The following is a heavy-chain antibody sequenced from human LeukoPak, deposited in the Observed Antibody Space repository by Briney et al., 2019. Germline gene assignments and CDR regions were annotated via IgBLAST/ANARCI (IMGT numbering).Heavy chain of an antibody. Sequence: SETLSLTCTVSGGSISSYYWSWIRQPPGKGLEWIGYIHYSGSTNYNPSLKSRVTISEDTSKNHFSLRLSSVTAADTAVYYCARGPTFAGYSFDYWGQGTLVTVPS. D-gene: IGHD2/OR15-2a*01. CDR3: ARGPTFAGYSFDY. J-gene: IGHJ4*02. CDR2: IHYSGST. CDR1: GGSISSYY. V-gene: IGHV4-59*01.